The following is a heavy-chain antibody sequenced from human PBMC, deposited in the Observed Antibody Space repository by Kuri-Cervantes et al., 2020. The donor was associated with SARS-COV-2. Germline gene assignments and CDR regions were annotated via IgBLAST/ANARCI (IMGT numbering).Heavy chain of an antibody. CDR2: ISSSSSYI. D-gene: IGHD6-19*01. J-gene: IGHJ4*02. V-gene: IGHV3-21*04. CDR3: AKGGLDSGWGY. CDR1: GFTFSSYS. Sequence: GESLKISCAASGFTFSSYSMNWVRQAPGKGLEWVPSISSSSSYIYYADSVKGRFTISRDNAKNSLYLQMNSLRAEDTAVYYCAKGGLDSGWGYWGQGTLVTVSS.